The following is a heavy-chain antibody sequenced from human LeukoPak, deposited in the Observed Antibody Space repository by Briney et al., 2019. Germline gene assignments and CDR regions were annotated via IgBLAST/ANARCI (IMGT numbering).Heavy chain of an antibody. CDR2: IIPILGIA. V-gene: IGHV1-69*04. CDR1: GYTFTSYG. CDR3: ARGMGATVYYYYYGMDV. D-gene: IGHD1-26*01. J-gene: IGHJ6*02. Sequence: GASVKVSCKASGYTFTSYGISWVRQAPGQGLEWMGRIIPILGIANYAQKFQGRVTITADKSTSTAYMELSSLRSEDTAVYYCARGMGATVYYYYYGMDVWGQGTTVTVSS.